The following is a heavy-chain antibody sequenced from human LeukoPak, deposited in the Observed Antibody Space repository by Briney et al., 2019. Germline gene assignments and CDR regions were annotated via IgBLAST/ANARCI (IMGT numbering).Heavy chain of an antibody. CDR2: INEDGSEK. CDR1: GFTFSSFW. J-gene: IGHJ4*02. D-gene: IGHD6-19*01. CDR3: ARGSGWIFDY. V-gene: IGHV3-7*01. Sequence: GGSLRLSCAASGFTFSSFWMSWFRQAPGKGLEYMADINEDGSEKHYVDSVKGRFTISRDNAKNSLYLQMNSLRVEDTAVYYCARGSGWIFDYWGQGTLVTVSS.